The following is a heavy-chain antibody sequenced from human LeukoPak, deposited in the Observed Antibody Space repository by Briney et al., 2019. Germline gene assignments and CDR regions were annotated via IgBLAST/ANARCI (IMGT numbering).Heavy chain of an antibody. CDR1: GYSFTCYG. J-gene: IGHJ6*02. V-gene: IGHV1-18*01. D-gene: IGHD6-6*01. CDR3: ARDWVRNTSSENYGMDV. Sequence: EASVKVSCKASGYSFTCYGFSWVRQTPGQGLEWMGWVGAYTGDTKNAQKVQGRVTMTTDTSTSTAYMELRSLRSDDTAVYYCARDWVRNTSSENYGMDVWGQGTTVTVSS. CDR2: VGAYTGDT.